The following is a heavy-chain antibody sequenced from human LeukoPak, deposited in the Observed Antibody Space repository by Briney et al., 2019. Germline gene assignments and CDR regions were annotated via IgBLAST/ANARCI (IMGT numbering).Heavy chain of an antibody. J-gene: IGHJ4*02. CDR3: ATGDSSSWYYFGY. CDR2: IYHSGST. Sequence: PWETLSLTCTVSGVSLSSYYWSWIRQPPGKGLEWIGYIYHSGSTNYNPSLKCRVTISADTSKDQFSLKLASVTAAATAVYYCATGDSSSWYYFGYWGQGTLVTVSS. CDR1: GVSLSSYY. V-gene: IGHV4-59*01. D-gene: IGHD6-13*01.